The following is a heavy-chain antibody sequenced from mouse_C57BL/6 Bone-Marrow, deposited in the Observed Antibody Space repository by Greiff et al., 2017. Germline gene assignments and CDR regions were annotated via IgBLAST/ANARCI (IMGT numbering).Heavy chain of an antibody. Sequence: EVQLQQSGAELVRPGASVKLSCTASGFNIKDDYMHWVKQRPEQGLEWIGWIDPENGDTEYASKFQGKATITADTSSNTAYMQLNSLTTEDTAVYYCTTSRRTYGSYYLDYWGQGTTLTVSS. V-gene: IGHV14-4*01. CDR3: TTSRRTYGSYYLDY. CDR1: GFNIKDDY. J-gene: IGHJ2*01. CDR2: IDPENGDT. D-gene: IGHD1-1*01.